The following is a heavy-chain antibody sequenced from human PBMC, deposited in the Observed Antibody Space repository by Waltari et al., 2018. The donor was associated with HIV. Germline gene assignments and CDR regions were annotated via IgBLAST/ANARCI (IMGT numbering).Heavy chain of an antibody. D-gene: IGHD5-18*01. CDR1: GYDFTSYG. CDR3: ARGGGSWIQETHYYKAFDV. J-gene: IGHJ6*02. Sequence: QLLQSGPETRKPGASGKISCQASGYDFTSYGIRWAWRDAGGGLEWVGGIWAYDGNIEIDRKVKDRGSLTTDTSTTTAFLEVRSLMVDDTAIYYCARGGGSWIQETHYYKAFDVWGHGTTVIVSS. CDR2: IWAYDGNI. V-gene: IGHV1-18*01.